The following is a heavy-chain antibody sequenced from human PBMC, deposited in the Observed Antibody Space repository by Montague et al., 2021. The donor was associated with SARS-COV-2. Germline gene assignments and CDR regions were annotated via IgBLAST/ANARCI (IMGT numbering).Heavy chain of an antibody. CDR1: GDSIRSATHY. Sequence: SETLSLTCDVSGDSIRSATHYWAWIRQPPGRGLEWIGNIYYSGSTMYNPSLKSRVTMSVDTSKNQFSLHLNLVTAADTAVYYRARRLTGLEPPFDPWGQGTPVIVSS. D-gene: IGHD1-1*01. J-gene: IGHJ5*02. CDR2: IYYSGST. V-gene: IGHV4-39*01. CDR3: ARRLTGLEPPFDP.